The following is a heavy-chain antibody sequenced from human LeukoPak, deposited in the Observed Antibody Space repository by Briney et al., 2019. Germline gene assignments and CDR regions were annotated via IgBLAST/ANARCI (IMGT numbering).Heavy chain of an antibody. J-gene: IGHJ5*02. D-gene: IGHD3-10*01. CDR2: IYTSGST. CDR1: GGSISSGSYY. Sequence: PSETLSLXCTVSGGSISSGSYYWSWIRQPAGKGLEWIGRIYTSGSTDYNPSLKSRVTISVDTSKNQFSLKLSSVTAADTAVYYCARDMDAYYGSGSYYILDPWGQGTLVTVSS. CDR3: ARDMDAYYGSGSYYILDP. V-gene: IGHV4-61*02.